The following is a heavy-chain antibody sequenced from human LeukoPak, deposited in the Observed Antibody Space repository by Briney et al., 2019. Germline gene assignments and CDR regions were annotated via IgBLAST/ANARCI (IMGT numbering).Heavy chain of an antibody. J-gene: IGHJ5*02. CDR2: IRSKAYGGTT. V-gene: IGHV3-49*04. CDR1: GFTVSSNY. D-gene: IGHD6-13*01. Sequence: TGGSLRLSCAASGFTVSSNYMSWVRQAPGKGLEWVGFIRSKAYGGTTEYAASVKGRFTISRDDSKSIAYLQMNSLKTEDTAVYYCTRGPPGIAAAGDNWFDPWGQGTLVTVSS. CDR3: TRGPPGIAAAGDNWFDP.